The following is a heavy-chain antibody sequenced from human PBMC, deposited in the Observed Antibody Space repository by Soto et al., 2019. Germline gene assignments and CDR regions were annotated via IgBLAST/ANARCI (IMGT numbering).Heavy chain of an antibody. CDR2: MNPNTGNS. CDR3: AGRAETNGWNGFGADKYYFDF. J-gene: IGHJ4*02. Sequence: QVQLVQSGAEVRKPGASVKVSCEASGYTFTSYDIYWVRQATGQGLEWMGWMNPNTGNSGYAQKFQGRVTVTSDTSINTGHMELSSLRSEDTAVYYCAGRAETNGWNGFGADKYYFDFWGQGTLVTVSS. V-gene: IGHV1-8*01. D-gene: IGHD1-1*01. CDR1: GYTFTSYD.